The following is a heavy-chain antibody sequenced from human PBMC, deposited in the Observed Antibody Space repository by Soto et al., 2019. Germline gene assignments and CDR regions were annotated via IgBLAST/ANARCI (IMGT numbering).Heavy chain of an antibody. D-gene: IGHD6-19*01. CDR3: ATAVADPYYYMDV. CDR1: GYTLTELS. V-gene: IGHV1-24*01. J-gene: IGHJ6*03. CDR2: FDPEDGET. Sequence: ASVKVSCKVSGYTLTELSMHWVRQAPGKGLEWMGGFDPEDGETIYAQKFQGRVTMTEDTSTDTAYMELSSLGSEDTAVYYCATAVADPYYYMDVWGKGTTVTVSS.